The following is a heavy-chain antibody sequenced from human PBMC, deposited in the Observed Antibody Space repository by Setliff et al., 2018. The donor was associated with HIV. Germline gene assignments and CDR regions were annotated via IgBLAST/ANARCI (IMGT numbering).Heavy chain of an antibody. CDR2: LNSDGSST. CDR3: ARSHYDSRGYYYRGDAFDI. Sequence: GGSLRLSCAASGFIFRNYWMHWVRQAPGKGLVWVSCLNSDGSSTTYADSVKGRFTISRDNAKNTVYLQMNSLRVEDTAVYYCARSHYDSRGYYYRGDAFDIWGLGTMVTVSS. CDR1: GFIFRNYW. D-gene: IGHD3-22*01. V-gene: IGHV3-74*03. J-gene: IGHJ3*02.